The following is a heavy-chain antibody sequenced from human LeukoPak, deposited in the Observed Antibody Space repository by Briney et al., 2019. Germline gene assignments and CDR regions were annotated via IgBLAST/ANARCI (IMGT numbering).Heavy chain of an antibody. CDR1: GGSISSNY. CDR2: IYTSGST. J-gene: IGHJ4*02. V-gene: IGHV4-4*07. D-gene: IGHD1-1*01. CDR3: AREWNPSGWVDYFDS. Sequence: PSETLSLTCSVSGGSISSNYWSWIRQPAGKGLEWIGRIYTSGSTKYNPSLKSRVTMSVDTSKTQFSLKLSSETSTDTAEYYCAREWNPSGWVDYFDSWGQGTLVTVSS.